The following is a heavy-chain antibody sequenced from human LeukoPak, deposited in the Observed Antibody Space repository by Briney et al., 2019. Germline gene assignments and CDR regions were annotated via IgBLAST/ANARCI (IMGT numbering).Heavy chain of an antibody. Sequence: PGGSLRLSCAASGFTFSSYAMSWVRQAPGKGLEWVSAISGSGGSTYYADSVKGRFTISRDNSKNTPYLQMNSLRAEDTAVYYCAKVPFYDILTGLPLWGQGTLVTVSS. V-gene: IGHV3-23*01. D-gene: IGHD3-9*01. CDR1: GFTFSSYA. J-gene: IGHJ4*02. CDR2: ISGSGGST. CDR3: AKVPFYDILTGLPL.